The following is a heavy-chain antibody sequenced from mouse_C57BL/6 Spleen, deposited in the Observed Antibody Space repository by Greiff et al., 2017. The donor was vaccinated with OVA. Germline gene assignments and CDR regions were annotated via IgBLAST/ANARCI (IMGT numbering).Heavy chain of an antibody. Sequence: VKLMESGAELVKPGASVKISCKASGYAFSSYWMNWVKQRPGKGLEWIGQIYPGDGDTNYNGKFKGKATLTADKSSSTAYMQLSSLTSEDSAVYFCARWADGYDVGYAMDYWGQGTSVTVSS. D-gene: IGHD2-2*01. V-gene: IGHV1-80*01. CDR3: ARWADGYDVGYAMDY. CDR1: GYAFSSYW. J-gene: IGHJ4*01. CDR2: IYPGDGDT.